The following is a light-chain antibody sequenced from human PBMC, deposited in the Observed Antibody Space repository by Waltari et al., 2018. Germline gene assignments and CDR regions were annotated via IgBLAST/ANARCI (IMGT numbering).Light chain of an antibody. CDR3: QQFRRTPIT. Sequence: ELVLTQSPGTLSLSPGERATLSCRASQSVSSSFLAWYQQKPGQAPRLLINAASSRASGIPDRFSGSGSGTDFTLTINRLEPEDFAVYYCQQFRRTPITFGQGTRLEIK. J-gene: IGKJ5*01. CDR1: QSVSSSF. V-gene: IGKV3-20*01. CDR2: AAS.